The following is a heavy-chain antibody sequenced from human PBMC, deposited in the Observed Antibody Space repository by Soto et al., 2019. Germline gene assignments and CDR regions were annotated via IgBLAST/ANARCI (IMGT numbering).Heavy chain of an antibody. Sequence: TLSLTCSVAGGYIGSGDYCLSWLRQPPGKGLEWIGYIYYSGNTYYNPSLKSRLTISLDTSKNQFSLNLSSVTAADTAVYFCARVPRQLEPTLCFDPWGQGTMGTVS. V-gene: IGHV4-30-4*01. J-gene: IGHJ5*02. CDR1: GGYIGSGDYC. D-gene: IGHD1-1*01. CDR2: IYYSGNT. CDR3: ARVPRQLEPTLCFDP.